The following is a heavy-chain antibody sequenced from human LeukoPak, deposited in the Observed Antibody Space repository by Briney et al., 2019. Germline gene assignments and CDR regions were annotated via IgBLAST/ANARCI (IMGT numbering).Heavy chain of an antibody. Sequence: GGSLRLSCAASGFTFSSYAMSWVRQAPGKGLEWVAHIKQDGSEKYYVDSVKGRFTISKDNAKNSLYLQMNSLRAEDTAVYYCARRGADGTSDYWGQGTLVTVSS. J-gene: IGHJ4*02. CDR1: GFTFSSYA. CDR3: ARRGADGTSDY. D-gene: IGHD6-13*01. V-gene: IGHV3-7*01. CDR2: IKQDGSEK.